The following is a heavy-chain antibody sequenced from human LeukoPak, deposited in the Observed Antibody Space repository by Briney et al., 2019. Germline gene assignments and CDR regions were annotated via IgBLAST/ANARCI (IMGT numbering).Heavy chain of an antibody. D-gene: IGHD5-18*01. CDR1: GGSISSYY. CDR3: ARDPGSYGLFDY. CDR2: IYTSGST. J-gene: IGHJ4*02. V-gene: IGHV4-4*07. Sequence: SETLSLTCTVSGGSISSYYWSWIRQPAGKGLDWIGRIYTSGSTNYNPSLKSRVTMSVDTSKNQFSLKLSSVTAADTAVYYCARDPGSYGLFDYWGQGTLVTVSS.